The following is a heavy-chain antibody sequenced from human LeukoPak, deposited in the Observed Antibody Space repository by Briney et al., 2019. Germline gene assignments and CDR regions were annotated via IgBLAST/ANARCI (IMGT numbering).Heavy chain of an antibody. J-gene: IGHJ4*02. CDR2: IKTDASEK. Sequence: PGGSLRLSCETSGFIFSNCWMTWVRQAPGKGLEWVANIKTDASEKYYADSVKGRFTISRDNAKMSLYLQMNSLRAEDTAVYYCARAPRVGALFDYWGQGTLVTVSS. CDR1: GFIFSNCW. V-gene: IGHV3-7*01. D-gene: IGHD1-26*01. CDR3: ARAPRVGALFDY.